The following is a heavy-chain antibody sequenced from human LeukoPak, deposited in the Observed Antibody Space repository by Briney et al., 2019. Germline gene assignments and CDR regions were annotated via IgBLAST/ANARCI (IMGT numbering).Heavy chain of an antibody. D-gene: IGHD3-22*01. J-gene: IGHJ5*02. Sequence: GASVKVSCKASGGTFSSYAISWVRQAPGQGLEWMGGIVPIFGTANYAQKFQGRVTITADESTSTAYMELSSLRSEDTAVYYCATYYYDSSGYYVGFDPWGQGTLVTVSS. CDR3: ATYYYDSSGYYVGFDP. CDR1: GGTFSSYA. CDR2: IVPIFGTA. V-gene: IGHV1-69*13.